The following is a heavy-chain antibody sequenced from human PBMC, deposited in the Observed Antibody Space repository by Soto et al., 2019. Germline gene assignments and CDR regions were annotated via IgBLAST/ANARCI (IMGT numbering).Heavy chain of an antibody. CDR1: GFTFSSYA. V-gene: IGHV3-30-3*01. CDR3: AKALGYSSSWPYGMDV. D-gene: IGHD6-13*01. J-gene: IGHJ6*02. CDR2: ISYDGSNK. Sequence: PGGSLRLSCAASGFTFSSYAMHWVRQAPGKGLEWVAVISYDGSNKYYADSVKGRFTLSRDNSKNTLYLQMNSLRAEDTAVYYCAKALGYSSSWPYGMDVWGQGTTVTVSS.